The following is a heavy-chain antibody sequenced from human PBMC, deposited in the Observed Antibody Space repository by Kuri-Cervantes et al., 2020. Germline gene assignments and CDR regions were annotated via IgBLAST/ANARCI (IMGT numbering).Heavy chain of an antibody. CDR1: GFSFSSYA. CDR2: LSGSSYNT. CDR3: ARGAYSSSWYGGYFDY. D-gene: IGHD6-13*01. J-gene: IGHJ4*02. V-gene: IGHV3-21*01. Sequence: GGSLRLSCVGSGFSFSSYAMNWVRQAPGKGLEWVSCLSGSSYNTFFADSVKGRFSMSRDNAKNSLSLQMSSLRAEDTAVYYCARGAYSSSWYGGYFDYWGQGTLVTVSS.